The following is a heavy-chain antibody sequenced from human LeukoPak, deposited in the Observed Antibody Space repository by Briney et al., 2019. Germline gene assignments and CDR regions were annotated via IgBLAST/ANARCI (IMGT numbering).Heavy chain of an antibody. D-gene: IGHD1-26*01. J-gene: IGHJ4*02. V-gene: IGHV1-2*02. Sequence: ASVKVSCKASGYTFTGYYMHWVRQAPGQGLEWMGWINPNSGGTNYAQKFQGRVTMTRDTSISTAYMELCRLRSDDTAVYYCARQLVGATVPDYWGQGTLVTVSS. CDR2: INPNSGGT. CDR3: ARQLVGATVPDY. CDR1: GYTFTGYY.